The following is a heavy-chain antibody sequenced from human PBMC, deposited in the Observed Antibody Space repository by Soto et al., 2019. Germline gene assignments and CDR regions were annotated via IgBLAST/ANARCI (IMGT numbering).Heavy chain of an antibody. CDR1: GFTFSSYG. J-gene: IGHJ3*02. D-gene: IGHD2-15*01. V-gene: IGHV3-30*18. Sequence: GGSLRLSCAASGFTFSSYGMHWVRQAPGKGLEWVAVISYDGSNKYYADSVKGRFTISRDNSKNTLYLQMNSLRAEDTAVYYCAKGNDIVVVVAGDAFDIWGQGTMVTVSS. CDR3: AKGNDIVVVVAGDAFDI. CDR2: ISYDGSNK.